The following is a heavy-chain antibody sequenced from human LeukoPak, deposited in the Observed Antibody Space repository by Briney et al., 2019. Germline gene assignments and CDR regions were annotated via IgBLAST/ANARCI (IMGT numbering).Heavy chain of an antibody. D-gene: IGHD6-13*01. Sequence: SETLSLTCTVSGGSISSSSYYWGWIRQPPGKGLEWIGNIYYSGSTYYNPSLKSRVTISVDTSKNQFSLKLSSVTAADTAVYYCARGYSSCWYLRDWGQGTLVTVSS. CDR1: GGSISSSSYY. CDR3: ARGYSSCWYLRD. V-gene: IGHV4-39*07. J-gene: IGHJ4*02. CDR2: IYYSGST.